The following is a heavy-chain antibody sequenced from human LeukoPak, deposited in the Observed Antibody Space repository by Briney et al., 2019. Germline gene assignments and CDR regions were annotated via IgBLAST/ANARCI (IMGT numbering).Heavy chain of an antibody. V-gene: IGHV3-66*01. D-gene: IGHD3-22*01. CDR3: ARRYYYDCSGYYYDY. CDR1: GITVSSNF. CDR2: IYSGGST. Sequence: PGGSLRLSCAASGITVSSNFMSWVRQAPGKGLEWVSVIYSGGSTFYADSVKGRFTISRDNSKNTVYLQMNSLRAEDTAVYYCARRYYYDCSGYYYDYWGQGTLVTVSS. J-gene: IGHJ4*02.